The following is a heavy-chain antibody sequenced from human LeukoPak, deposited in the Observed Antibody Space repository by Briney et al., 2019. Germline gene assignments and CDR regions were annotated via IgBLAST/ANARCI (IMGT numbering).Heavy chain of an antibody. V-gene: IGHV4-4*03. D-gene: IGHD1-26*01. Sequence: PQTLSLTCAVSGGSTTTSNWWTWVAQPPGKGLEWIGEMHHGGSTHYNPSPESRVTISADKSKNLFSLMLSSVTAADTAVDYCARAGVKWELLHHKIFDYWGQGTLVTVSS. CDR1: GGSTTTSNW. CDR3: ARAGVKWELLHHKIFDY. CDR2: MHHGGST. J-gene: IGHJ4*02.